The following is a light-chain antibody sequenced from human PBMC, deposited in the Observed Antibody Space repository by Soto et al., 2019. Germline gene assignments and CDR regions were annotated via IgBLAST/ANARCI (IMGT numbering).Light chain of an antibody. Sequence: EIVLTQSPGTLSLSPGERATLSCRASQSVSSDYLSWYQQNPGQAPRLLMYDASSRATGIPDRFSGSGSGTDFTLTISRLEPEDFAVYYCQQYSSSRTFGQGTKVDIK. CDR2: DAS. V-gene: IGKV3-20*01. CDR3: QQYSSSRT. J-gene: IGKJ1*01. CDR1: QSVSSDY.